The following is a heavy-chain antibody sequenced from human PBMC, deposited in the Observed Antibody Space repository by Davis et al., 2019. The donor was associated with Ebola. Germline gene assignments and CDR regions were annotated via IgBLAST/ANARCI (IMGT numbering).Heavy chain of an antibody. V-gene: IGHV4-34*01. J-gene: IGHJ6*02. D-gene: IGHD2-2*01. CDR2: INHSGST. Sequence: PSETLSLTCAVYGGSFSGYYWSWIRQPPGKGLEWIGEINHSGSTNYNPSLKSRVTISVDTSKNQFSLKLSSVTAADTAVYYCARDPRGPPAATYYYYGMDVWGQGTTVTVSS. CDR1: GGSFSGYY. CDR3: ARDPRGPPAATYYYYGMDV.